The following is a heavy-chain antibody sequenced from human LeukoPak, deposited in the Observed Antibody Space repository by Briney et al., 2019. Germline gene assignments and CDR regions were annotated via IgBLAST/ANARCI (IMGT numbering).Heavy chain of an antibody. CDR1: GFTFSSYA. J-gene: IGHJ5*02. D-gene: IGHD2-2*01. CDR2: ISGSGGST. CDR3: AKGYCRSTSCYSRFAP. V-gene: IGHV3-23*01. Sequence: GGSLRLSCAASGFTFSSYAMSWVRQAPGKGLEWVSAISGSGGSTYYADSVKGRFTISRDNSKNTLYLQMNSLRAENTPVYYCAKGYCRSTSCYSRFAPWGQGTLVTVSS.